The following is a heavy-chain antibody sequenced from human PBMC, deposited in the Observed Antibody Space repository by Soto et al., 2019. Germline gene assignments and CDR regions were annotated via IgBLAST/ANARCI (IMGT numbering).Heavy chain of an antibody. CDR1: GFTFSSYG. Sequence: GGSLRLSCAASGFTFSSYGMHWVRQAPGKGLEWVAVIWYDGSNKYYADSVKGRFTISRDNSKNTLYLQMNSLRAEDTAVYYCARVRGIAAGMDVWGQGTTVTVSS. D-gene: IGHD6-13*01. CDR2: IWYDGSNK. J-gene: IGHJ6*02. V-gene: IGHV3-33*01. CDR3: ARVRGIAAGMDV.